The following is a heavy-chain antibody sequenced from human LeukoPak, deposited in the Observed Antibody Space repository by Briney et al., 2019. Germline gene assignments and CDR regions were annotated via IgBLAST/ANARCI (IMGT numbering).Heavy chain of an antibody. V-gene: IGHV4-4*02. Sequence: SETLSLTCAVSGGPISSSNWWSWVRQPPGKGLEWIGEIYHSGSTNYNPSLKSRVTISVDKSKNQFSLKLSSVTAADTAVYYCASQLLWFGTYYFDYWGQGTLVTVSS. CDR2: IYHSGST. J-gene: IGHJ4*02. CDR3: ASQLLWFGTYYFDY. CDR1: GGPISSSNW. D-gene: IGHD3-10*01.